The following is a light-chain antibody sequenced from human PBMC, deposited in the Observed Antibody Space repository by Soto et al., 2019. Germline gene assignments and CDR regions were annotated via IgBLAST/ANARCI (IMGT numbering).Light chain of an antibody. J-gene: IGLJ1*01. Sequence: QSVLTQPASVSGSPGHSITISCTGTSSVVGGYNYVSWYQQHPGKAPKLMIYDVSNRPSGVSNRFSGSKSGNTASLTISGLQAEDEADYYCSSYTSSSTLVFGTGTKVTVL. V-gene: IGLV2-14*01. CDR2: DVS. CDR1: SSVVGGYNY. CDR3: SSYTSSSTLV.